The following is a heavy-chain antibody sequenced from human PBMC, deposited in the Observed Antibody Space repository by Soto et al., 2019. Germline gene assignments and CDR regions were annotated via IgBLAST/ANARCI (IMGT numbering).Heavy chain of an antibody. CDR1: GFTFSSYA. CDR3: AKELTPYGSGSYSHAFDI. Sequence: GSLRLSCAASGFTFSSYAMSWVRQAPGKGLEWVSAISGSGGSTYYADSVKGRFTISRDNSKNTLYLQMNSLRAKDTAVYYCAKELTPYGSGSYSHAFDIWGQGTMVTVSS. J-gene: IGHJ3*02. D-gene: IGHD3-10*01. V-gene: IGHV3-23*01. CDR2: ISGSGGST.